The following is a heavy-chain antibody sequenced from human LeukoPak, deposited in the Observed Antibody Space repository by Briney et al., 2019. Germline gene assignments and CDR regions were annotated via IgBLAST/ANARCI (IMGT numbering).Heavy chain of an antibody. CDR2: ISSNGANT. J-gene: IGHJ4*02. CDR3: VKRYCSGGSCYQFDY. V-gene: IGHV3-64D*09. CDR1: GFTFSNYA. D-gene: IGHD2-15*01. Sequence: GGCLRLSCSASGFTFSNYAMHWVRPAPGKGLEYVSAISSNGANTYYADSVKGRVTISRDNSKNTLFLQLSSLRVEDTAVYYCVKRYCSGGSCYQFDYWGQGTLVIVSS.